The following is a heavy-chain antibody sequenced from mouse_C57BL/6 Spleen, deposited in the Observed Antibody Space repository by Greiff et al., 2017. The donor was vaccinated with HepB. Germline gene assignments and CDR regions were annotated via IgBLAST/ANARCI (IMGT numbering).Heavy chain of an antibody. D-gene: IGHD3-2*02. J-gene: IGHJ4*01. Sequence: EVQVVESGGGLVKPGGSLKLSCAASGFTFSSYAMSWVRQTPEKRLEWVATISDGGSYTYYPDNVKGRFTISRDNAKNNLYLQMSHLKSEDTAMYYCARDLDSSGYVDAMDYWGQGTSVTVSS. V-gene: IGHV5-4*01. CDR2: ISDGGSYT. CDR3: ARDLDSSGYVDAMDY. CDR1: GFTFSSYA.